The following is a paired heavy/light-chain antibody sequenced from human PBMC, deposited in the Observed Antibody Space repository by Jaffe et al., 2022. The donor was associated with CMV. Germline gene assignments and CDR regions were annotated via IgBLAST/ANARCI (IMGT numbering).Heavy chain of an antibody. Sequence: QITLKETGPTLVKPTQTLTLTCTFSGFSLTTSGVGVGWIRQAPGKALEWLAVIYWDDDKRYSSSLKSRLTITKDTPENQVVLTMSNMDPVDTATYYCAHRRVGYLNSWDNCHFDYWGQGIMVTVAS. D-gene: IGHD1-20*01. CDR1: GFSLTTSGVG. V-gene: IGHV2-5*02. CDR3: AHRRVGYLNSWDNCHFDY. J-gene: IGHJ4*02. CDR2: IYWDDDK.
Light chain of an antibody. CDR3: QQYGNSPRNT. CDR2: AAS. J-gene: IGKJ2*01. Sequence: EIVLTQSPGTLSLSPGERATLSCRASQTISSNSVAWYQHKPGQAPSLLIYAASSRATDIPDRFSGSGSGTDFTLTISRLEPEDFAVYYCQQYGNSPRNTFGQGTKIEIE. CDR1: QTISSNS. V-gene: IGKV3-20*01.